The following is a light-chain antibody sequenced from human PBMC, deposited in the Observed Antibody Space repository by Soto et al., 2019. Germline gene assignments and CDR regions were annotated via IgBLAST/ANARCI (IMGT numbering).Light chain of an antibody. CDR3: QQYNSYSWT. V-gene: IGKV1-5*03. Sequence: DIQMTQSPSTLSASVGDRVTITCLASQSISSWFAWYQQKPGKAPKLLIYKASSLESGVPSRFSGSGSGTEFTLTISSLQPDDFATYYCQQYNSYSWTFGQGTKVDI. CDR2: KAS. J-gene: IGKJ1*01. CDR1: QSISSW.